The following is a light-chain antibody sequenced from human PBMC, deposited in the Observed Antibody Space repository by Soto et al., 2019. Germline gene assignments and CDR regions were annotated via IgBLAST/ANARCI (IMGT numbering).Light chain of an antibody. CDR1: QSLVYSDGNTY. V-gene: IGKV2-30*01. CDR2: EVS. CDR3: MQGTHWPPWT. Sequence: DVVMTQSPLSLPVTLGQPASISCRSSQSLVYSDGNTYLNWFQQRPGQSTRRLIYEVSNRDSGVPDRFSGSGSGTDFTLKISRVEAEDVGVSYCMQGTHWPPWTFGQGTKVEIK. J-gene: IGKJ1*01.